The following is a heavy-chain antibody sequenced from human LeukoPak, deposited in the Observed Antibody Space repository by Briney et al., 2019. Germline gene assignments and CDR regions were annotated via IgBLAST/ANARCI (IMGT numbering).Heavy chain of an antibody. D-gene: IGHD3-10*01. CDR1: GFTFSSYS. J-gene: IGHJ4*02. CDR2: ISGSGGST. V-gene: IGHV3-23*01. Sequence: PGGSLRLSCAASGFTFSSYSMNWVRQAPGKGLEWVSAISGSGGSTYYADSVKGRFTISRDNSKNTLYLQMNSLRAEDTAVYYCAKVPNGSGSPGYYFDYWGQGTLVTVSS. CDR3: AKVPNGSGSPGYYFDY.